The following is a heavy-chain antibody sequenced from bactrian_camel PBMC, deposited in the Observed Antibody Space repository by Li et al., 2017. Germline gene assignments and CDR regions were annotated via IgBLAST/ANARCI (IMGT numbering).Heavy chain of an antibody. Sequence: QVQLVESGGGSVQAGGSLSLSCAYSGYTFTFCMGWFRQAPGKEREGVASIDSEGRTSYADSVKGRFTISRDNAKNTLYLEMNELKPDDTGMYYCVARDSGLCYGWGPSSYKYWGQGTQVTVS. J-gene: IGHJ4*01. CDR1: GYTFTFC. V-gene: IGHV3S53*01. D-gene: IGHD5*01. CDR2: IDSEGRT. CDR3: VARDSGLCYGWGPSSYKY.